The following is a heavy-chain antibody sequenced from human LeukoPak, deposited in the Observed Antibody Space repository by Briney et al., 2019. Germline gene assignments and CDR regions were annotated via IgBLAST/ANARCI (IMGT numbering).Heavy chain of an antibody. V-gene: IGHV3-23*01. CDR2: ISGSGGST. Sequence: GGSLRLSCAASGFTFSSHYMQWVRQAPGKGLEWVSAISGSGGSTYYADSVKGRFTISRDNSKNTLYLQMNSLRAEDTAVYYCAKLDQRRIGSGSYCGPCYFDYWGQGILVTVSS. D-gene: IGHD3-10*01. CDR1: GFTFSSHY. CDR3: AKLDQRRIGSGSYCGPCYFDY. J-gene: IGHJ4*02.